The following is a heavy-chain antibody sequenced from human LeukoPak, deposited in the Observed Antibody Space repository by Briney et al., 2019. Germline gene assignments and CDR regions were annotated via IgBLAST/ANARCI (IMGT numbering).Heavy chain of an antibody. CDR1: GFTFSSHA. J-gene: IGHJ6*03. V-gene: IGHV3-23*01. D-gene: IGHD4-17*01. CDR2: LSGSGGST. CDR3: AKGGSTSRVTTSRVVFGYYYYMDV. Sequence: GGSLRLSCAPSGFTFSSHAMSWVRQAPGKGLEWVSSLSGSGGSTYHADSVKGRFSISRDNSKNTLYLQLNSLRAEDTAVYYCAKGGSTSRVTTSRVVFGYYYYMDVWGKGTPVTVSS.